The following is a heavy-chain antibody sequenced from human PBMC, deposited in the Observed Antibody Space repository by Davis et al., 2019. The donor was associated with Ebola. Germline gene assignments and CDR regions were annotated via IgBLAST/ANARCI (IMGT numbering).Heavy chain of an antibody. Sequence: PGGSLRLSCAASGFTFSSYDMHWVRQATGKGLEWVSAIGTAGDTYYPGSVKGRFTISRENAKNSLYLQMNSLRAEDTAVYYCARDNLFSYGMDVWGQGTTVTVSS. CDR3: ARDNLFSYGMDV. J-gene: IGHJ6*02. CDR1: GFTFSSYD. D-gene: IGHD2-21*01. V-gene: IGHV3-13*01. CDR2: IGTAGDT.